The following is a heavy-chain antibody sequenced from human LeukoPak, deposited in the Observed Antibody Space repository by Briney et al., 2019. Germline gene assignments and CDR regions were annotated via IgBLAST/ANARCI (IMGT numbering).Heavy chain of an antibody. CDR2: IYPGDSET. J-gene: IGHJ4*02. V-gene: IGHV5-51*01. Sequence: GESLKISCKGSGYSFPTYWIGWVRQMPGKGLEWMGIIYPGDSETRYSPSFQGQVTISADKSIGTAYLQWSSPKASDTAMYYCARLRMAYTGYDAFVYWGQGTLVTVSS. CDR3: ARLRMAYTGYDAFVY. CDR1: GYSFPTYW. D-gene: IGHD5-12*01.